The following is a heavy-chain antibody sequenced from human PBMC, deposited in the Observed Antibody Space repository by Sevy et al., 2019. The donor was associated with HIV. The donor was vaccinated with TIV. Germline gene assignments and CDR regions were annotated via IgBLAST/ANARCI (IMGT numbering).Heavy chain of an antibody. V-gene: IGHV3-23*01. CDR3: AKAGQDIVVVVAALGAFDI. CDR2: ISGSGGST. D-gene: IGHD2-15*01. CDR1: GFTFSSYA. Sequence: GGSLRPSCAASGFTFSSYAMSWVRQAPGKGLEWVSAISGSGGSTYYADSVKGRFTISRDNSKNTLYLQMNSLRAEDTAVYYCAKAGQDIVVVVAALGAFDIWGQGTMVTVSS. J-gene: IGHJ3*02.